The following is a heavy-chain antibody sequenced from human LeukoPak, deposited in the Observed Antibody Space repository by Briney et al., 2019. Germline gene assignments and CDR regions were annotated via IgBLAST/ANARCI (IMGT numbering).Heavy chain of an antibody. CDR3: ARDGGVVVAATLSWFDP. J-gene: IGHJ5*02. CDR1: GYTFTSYG. V-gene: IGHV1-18*01. CDR2: ISAYNGNT. Sequence: ASVKVSCKASGYTFTSYGISWMRQAPGQGLEWMGWISAYNGNTNYAQKLQGRVTMTTDTSTSTAYMELRSLRSDDTAVYYCARDGGVVVAATLSWFDPWGQGTLVTVSS. D-gene: IGHD2-15*01.